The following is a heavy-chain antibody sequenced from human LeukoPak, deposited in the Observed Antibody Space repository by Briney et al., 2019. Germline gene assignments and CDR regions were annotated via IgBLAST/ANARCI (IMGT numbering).Heavy chain of an antibody. CDR3: ARGDRSGWYYFDY. V-gene: IGHV4-39*07. D-gene: IGHD6-19*01. CDR1: GGSMSSSSYY. J-gene: IGHJ4*02. CDR2: IYYSGST. Sequence: PSETLSLTCTVSGGSMSSSSYYWGWIRQSPGKGLEWIGSIYYSGSTYYNPSLKSRVTISVDMSKNQFSLKVRSVTAADTAVYYCARGDRSGWYYFDYWGQGTLVTVSS.